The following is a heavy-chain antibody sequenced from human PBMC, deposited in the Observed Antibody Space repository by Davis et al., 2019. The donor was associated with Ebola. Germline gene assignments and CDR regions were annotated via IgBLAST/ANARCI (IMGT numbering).Heavy chain of an antibody. CDR1: GFTFSSYS. Sequence: GGSLRLSCAASGFTFSSYSMNWVRQAPGKGLEWVSSISSSSYYIYYADSVKGRFTISRANAKNSLYLQINSLRAEDTAVYYCVSSATTYYYYGMDVKGQGTTVTISS. V-gene: IGHV3-21*01. D-gene: IGHD3-22*01. J-gene: IGHJ6*02. CDR3: VSSATTYYYYGMDV. CDR2: ISSSSYYI.